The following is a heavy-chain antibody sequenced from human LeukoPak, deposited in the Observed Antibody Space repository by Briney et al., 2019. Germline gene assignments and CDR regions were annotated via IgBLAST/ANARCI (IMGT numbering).Heavy chain of an antibody. J-gene: IGHJ3*02. V-gene: IGHV4-59*01. CDR2: IYYSGST. CDR3: ARDVLYPRNDAFDI. D-gene: IGHD2-2*02. Sequence: SETLSLTCTVSGGSISSYYWSWIRQPPGKGLAWIVYIYYSGSTNYNPSLKSRVTISVDTSKNQFSLKLSSVTAADTAVYYCARDVLYPRNDAFDIWGQGTMVTVSS. CDR1: GGSISSYY.